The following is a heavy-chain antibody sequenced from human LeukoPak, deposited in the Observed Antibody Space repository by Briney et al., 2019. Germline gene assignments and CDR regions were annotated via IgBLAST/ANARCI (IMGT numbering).Heavy chain of an antibody. CDR2: IYSSGSN. D-gene: IGHD5-12*01. Sequence: SETLSLTCTVSGGSISGYFWSWIRQPAGKGLEWIGRIYSSGSNNYNPSLKSRVTMSLYTSKNHLSLTLSSVTAADTAVYYCAREPTSGREPTSGRPLDYWGQGTLVTVSS. CDR1: GGSISGYF. J-gene: IGHJ4*02. CDR3: AREPTSGREPTSGRPLDY. V-gene: IGHV4-4*07.